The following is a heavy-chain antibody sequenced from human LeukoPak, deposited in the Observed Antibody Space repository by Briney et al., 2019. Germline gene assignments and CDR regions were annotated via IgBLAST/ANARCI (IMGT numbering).Heavy chain of an antibody. CDR1: GYSFSNYF. D-gene: IGHD6-6*01. CDR2: VSPSDSDT. CDR3: ARHRSDSYSSPIDY. Sequence: GESLKISCKGSGYSFSNYFIGWVRQMPGKGLEWMAIVSPSDSDTRYCPSFRGQVTISADKSVSTVYLQWSSLEASDTAMYYCARHRSDSYSSPIDYWGQGTLVTVSS. J-gene: IGHJ4*02. V-gene: IGHV5-51*01.